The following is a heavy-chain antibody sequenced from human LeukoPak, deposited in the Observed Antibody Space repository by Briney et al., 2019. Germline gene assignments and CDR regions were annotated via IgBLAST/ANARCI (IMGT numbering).Heavy chain of an antibody. D-gene: IGHD6-13*01. CDR2: ISGSGGST. CDR3: AKVGEQQLIGLDWFDP. J-gene: IGHJ5*02. CDR1: GFTFSSYA. V-gene: IGHV3-23*01. Sequence: GGSLRLSCAASGFTFSSYAMSWVRQAPGKGLEWVSAISGSGGSTYYADSVKGRFTISRDNSKNTLYLQMNSLRAEDTAVYYCAKVGEQQLIGLDWFDPWGQGTLVTVSS.